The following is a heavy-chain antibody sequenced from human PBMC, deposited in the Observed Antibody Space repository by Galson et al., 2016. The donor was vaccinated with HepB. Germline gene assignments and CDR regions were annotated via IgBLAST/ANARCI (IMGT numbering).Heavy chain of an antibody. Sequence: SLRLSCAASGFTFTNYAMSWVRKAPGKGLEWVSLISGSGGSTYYAASLKGRVTISRDNSKNTVYLQMRSLRATDRAGYSCAKMGHSSSSYFFDSWGQGALVTGSS. CDR3: AKMGHSSSSYFFDS. D-gene: IGHD6-6*01. CDR1: GFTFTNYA. V-gene: IGHV3-23*01. J-gene: IGHJ4*02. CDR2: ISGSGGST.